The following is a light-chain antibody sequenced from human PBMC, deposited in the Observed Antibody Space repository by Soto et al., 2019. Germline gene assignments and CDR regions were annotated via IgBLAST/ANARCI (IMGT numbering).Light chain of an antibody. V-gene: IGKV1-5*03. CDR1: QSISTW. J-gene: IGKJ1*01. CDR2: KAS. CDR3: QQYNSYVWT. Sequence: DIHMTQSPSTQSPSVGDIVNITCRASQSISTWLAWYQQKTGKAPKLLIYKASDLESGVPSRFSGSASGTEFTLTISSLQPDDFATYYCQQYNSYVWTFGQGTRWIS.